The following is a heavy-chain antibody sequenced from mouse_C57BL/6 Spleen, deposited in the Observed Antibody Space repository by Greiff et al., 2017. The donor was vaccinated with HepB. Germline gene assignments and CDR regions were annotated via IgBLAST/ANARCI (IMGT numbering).Heavy chain of an antibody. J-gene: IGHJ2*01. V-gene: IGHV5-9*01. Sequence: EVKLVESGGGLVKPGGSLKLSCAASGFTFSSYTMSWVRQTPEKRLEWVATISGGGGNTHYPDSVKGRFTISRDNAKNTLYLQMSSLRSEDTALYYGARRDYYGRGNYFDYWGQGTTLTVSS. CDR3: ARRDYYGRGNYFDY. CDR1: GFTFSSYT. D-gene: IGHD1-1*01. CDR2: ISGGGGNT.